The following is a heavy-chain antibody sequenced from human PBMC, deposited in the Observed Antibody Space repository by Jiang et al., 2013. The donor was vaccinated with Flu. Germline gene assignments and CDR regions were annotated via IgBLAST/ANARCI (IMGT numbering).Heavy chain of an antibody. D-gene: IGHD3-22*01. V-gene: IGHV1-69*01. J-gene: IGHJ6*02. CDR3: ARGRYYYDSSGYPYYYYGMDV. CDR2: IIPIFGIA. Sequence: SSVKVSCKASGGTFSSYAISWVRQAPGQGLEWMGGIIPIFGIANYAQKFQGRVTITADESTSTAYMELSSLRSEDTAVYYCARGRYYYDSSGYPYYYYGMDVWGQGTTVTVSS. CDR1: GGTFSSYA.